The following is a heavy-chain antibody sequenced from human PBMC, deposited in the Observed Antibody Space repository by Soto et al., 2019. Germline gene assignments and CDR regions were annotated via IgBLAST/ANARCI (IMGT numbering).Heavy chain of an antibody. CDR3: ARTTYSSGWYYFDY. V-gene: IGHV4-59*01. J-gene: IGHJ4*02. CDR1: CGPLRCYY. CDR2: IYYSGST. Sequence: LGTPFPPLTFSCGPLRCYYWSWVPEPPGKGLEWIGYIYYSGSTNYNPSLKSRVTISVDTSKNQFSLKLSSVTAADTAVYYCARTTYSSGWYYFDYWGQGTLVTVSS. D-gene: IGHD6-19*01.